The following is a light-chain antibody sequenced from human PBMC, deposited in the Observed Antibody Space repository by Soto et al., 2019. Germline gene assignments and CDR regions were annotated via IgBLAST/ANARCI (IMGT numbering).Light chain of an antibody. V-gene: IGLV2-14*01. Sequence: QSALTQPASVSGLPGSRLTTSAPGPNNTIGGYNFVSWYQQHPGKAPNLLIYEVINRPSGVSNRFSGSKSGNTASLSISGLQAEDEADYYCNSYTSSATRVFGGGTKVTVL. CDR1: NNTIGGYNF. CDR3: NSYTSSATRV. CDR2: EVI. J-gene: IGLJ3*02.